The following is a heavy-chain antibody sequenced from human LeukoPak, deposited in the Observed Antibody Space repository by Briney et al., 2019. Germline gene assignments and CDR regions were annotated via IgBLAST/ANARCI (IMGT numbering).Heavy chain of an antibody. J-gene: IGHJ3*02. CDR3: ARAGIVVVVAAQGDVFDI. V-gene: IGHV1-69*05. CDR2: IIPIFGTA. D-gene: IGHD2-15*01. CDR1: GGTFSSYA. Sequence: GSSVKVSCKASGGTFSSYAISWVRQAPGQGLEWMGGIIPIFGTANYAQKFQGRVTITTDESTSTAYMELSSLRSDDTAVYYCARAGIVVVVAAQGDVFDIWGQGTMVTVSS.